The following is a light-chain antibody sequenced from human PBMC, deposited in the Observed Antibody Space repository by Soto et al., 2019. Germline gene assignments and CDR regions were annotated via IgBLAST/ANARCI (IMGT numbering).Light chain of an antibody. Sequence: DIVMTQSPDSLAVSLGERATINCKCSQSVLYSSNNKNYLAWYQQKPGQPPKLLIYWASARESGVPDRFSGSGSGTDFTLTISSLQAEDVAVYYCQQYYSTPLTFGQGTRLDIK. V-gene: IGKV4-1*01. J-gene: IGKJ5*01. CDR2: WAS. CDR3: QQYYSTPLT. CDR1: QSVLYSSNNKNY.